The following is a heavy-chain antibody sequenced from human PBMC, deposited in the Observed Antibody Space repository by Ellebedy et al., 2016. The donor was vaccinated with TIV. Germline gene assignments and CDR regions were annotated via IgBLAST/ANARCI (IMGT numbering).Heavy chain of an antibody. V-gene: IGHV1-18*04. Sequence: AASVKVSCKASGYTFTSYGISWVRQAPGQGLEWMGWISAYNGNTNYAQKLQGRVTMTTDTSTSTAYMELRSLRSDDTAVYYCARGPSITVDTPYYGMDVWGQGTTVTVSS. CDR2: ISAYNGNT. CDR3: ARGPSITVDTPYYGMDV. D-gene: IGHD5-18*01. J-gene: IGHJ6*02. CDR1: GYTFTSYG.